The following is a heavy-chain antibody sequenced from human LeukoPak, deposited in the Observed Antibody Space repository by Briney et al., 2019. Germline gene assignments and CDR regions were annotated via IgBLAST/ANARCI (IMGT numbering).Heavy chain of an antibody. D-gene: IGHD3-3*01. CDR2: INTNTGNP. V-gene: IGHV7-4-1*02. CDR3: ASLFGSQAYYYYGMDV. J-gene: IGHJ6*02. CDR1: GYTFTSYA. Sequence: ASVKVSCKASGYTFTSYAMNWVRQAPGQGLEWMGWINTNTGNPTYAQGFTGRFVFSLDTSVSTAYLQISSLKAEDTAVYYCASLFGSQAYYYYGMDVWGQGTTVTVSS.